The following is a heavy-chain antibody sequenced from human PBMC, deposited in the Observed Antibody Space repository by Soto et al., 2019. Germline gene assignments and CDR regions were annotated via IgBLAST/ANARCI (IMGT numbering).Heavy chain of an antibody. V-gene: IGHV1-2*04. Sequence: ASVTVSCMASGGTFSSYAISWVRHAPGQGLEWMGWINPNSGGTDYAQKFHGWVTMTRDTSINTAYMELSRLRSDDTAVYYCARDWYSRSSAGMDVWGQGTTVTVSS. CDR2: INPNSGGT. D-gene: IGHD6-6*01. J-gene: IGHJ6*02. CDR3: ARDWYSRSSAGMDV. CDR1: GGTFSSYA.